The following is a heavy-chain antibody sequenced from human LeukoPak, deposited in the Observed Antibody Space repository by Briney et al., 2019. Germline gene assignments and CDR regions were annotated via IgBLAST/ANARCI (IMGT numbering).Heavy chain of an antibody. D-gene: IGHD3-22*01. V-gene: IGHV3-30-3*01. J-gene: IGHJ4*02. CDR3: ARDHPNYCDSKGGDY. Sequence: GGSLRLSCAASGFTFSSYAMHWVRQAPGKGLEWVAVISYDGSNKYYADSVKGRFTISRDNSKNTLYLQMNSLRAEDTAVYYCARDHPNYCDSKGGDYWGQGTLVTVSS. CDR2: ISYDGSNK. CDR1: GFTFSSYA.